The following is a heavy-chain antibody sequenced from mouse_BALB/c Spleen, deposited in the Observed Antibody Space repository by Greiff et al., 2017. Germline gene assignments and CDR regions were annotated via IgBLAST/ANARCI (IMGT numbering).Heavy chain of an antibody. CDR3: AGEEWDYYAMDY. V-gene: IGHV3-8*02. D-gene: IGHD1-3*01. CDR1: GDSITSGY. Sequence: EVQVVESGPSLVKPSQTLSLTCSVTGDSITSGYWNWIRKFPGNKLEYMGYISYSGSTYYNPSLKSRISITRDTSKNQYYLQLNSVTTEDTATYYCAGEEWDYYAMDYWGQGTSVTVSS. CDR2: ISYSGST. J-gene: IGHJ4*01.